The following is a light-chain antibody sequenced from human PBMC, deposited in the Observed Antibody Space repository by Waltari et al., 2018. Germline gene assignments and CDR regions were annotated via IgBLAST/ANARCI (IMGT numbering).Light chain of an antibody. CDR2: WAS. CDR3: QQYYAVRRT. Sequence: DIVMTQSPEFLAVPLGERATINCKSSQSVLYSSNNKYYLAWYQQKPGQPPKLLIHWASNRESGVPDRFSGSGSGTDVTLTISSLQAEDVAVYYGQQYYAVRRTFGQGTKVEV. J-gene: IGKJ1*01. V-gene: IGKV4-1*01. CDR1: QSVLYSSNNKYY.